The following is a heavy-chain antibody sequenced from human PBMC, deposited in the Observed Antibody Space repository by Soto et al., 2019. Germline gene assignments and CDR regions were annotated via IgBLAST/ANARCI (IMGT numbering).Heavy chain of an antibody. J-gene: IGHJ4*02. CDR3: AREVKGIAAAGNH. CDR2: INPNSGGT. CDR1: GYTFTGYY. Sequence: GASVKVSCKASGYTFTGYYMHWVRQAPGQGLEWMGWINPNSGGTNYAQKFQGRVTMTRDTSISTAYMELSRLRSDDTAVHYCAREVKGIAAAGNHWGQGTLVTVSS. V-gene: IGHV1-2*02. D-gene: IGHD6-13*01.